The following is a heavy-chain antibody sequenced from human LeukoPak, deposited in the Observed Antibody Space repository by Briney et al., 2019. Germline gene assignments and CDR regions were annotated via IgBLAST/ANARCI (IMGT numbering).Heavy chain of an antibody. J-gene: IGHJ6*04. D-gene: IGHD5-12*01. V-gene: IGHV4-59*13. CDR2: IYYSGST. CDR3: AREASPAEGYDMDV. CDR1: GGSISSYY. Sequence: SETLSLTCTVSGGSISSYYWSWIRQPPGKGLEWIGYIYYSGSTNYNPSLKSRVTISVDTSKNQFSLKLSSVTAADTAVYYCAREASPAEGYDMDVWGKGTTVTVSS.